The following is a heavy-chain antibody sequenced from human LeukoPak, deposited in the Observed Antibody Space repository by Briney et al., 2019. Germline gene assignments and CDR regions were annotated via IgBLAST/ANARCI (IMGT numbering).Heavy chain of an antibody. CDR3: STVDK. J-gene: IGHJ4*02. Sequence: PGGSLRLSCAASGFTFSNDWMTWVRQAPGKGLEWVGRIKRKIDGETTDYAAPVKGRFTISRDDSQNTVFLQMNSLKTEDTALYYCSTVDKWGQGTLVTVSS. CDR1: GFTFSNDW. V-gene: IGHV3-15*05. D-gene: IGHD2-2*03. CDR2: IKRKIDGETT.